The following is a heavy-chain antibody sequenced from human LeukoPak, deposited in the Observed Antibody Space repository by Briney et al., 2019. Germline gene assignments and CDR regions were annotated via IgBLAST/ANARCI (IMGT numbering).Heavy chain of an antibody. D-gene: IGHD1-26*01. V-gene: IGHV3-30*18. J-gene: IGHJ4*02. CDR1: GFTFSIYA. Sequence: GGSLRLSCAASGFTFSIYAMHCVRQAPGKGLEWVAVISYDGSNKYYADSVKGRFTISRDNSKNTLYLQMNSLRAEDTAVYYCAKGGSQFDYWGQGTLVTVSS. CDR3: AKGGSQFDY. CDR2: ISYDGSNK.